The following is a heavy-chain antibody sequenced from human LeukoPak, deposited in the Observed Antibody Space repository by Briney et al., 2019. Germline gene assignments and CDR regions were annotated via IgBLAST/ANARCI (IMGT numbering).Heavy chain of an antibody. D-gene: IGHD3-22*01. CDR3: ARGRGYDRTGYVYYFDF. Sequence: ASVKVSCKASGYTFTSYYMHWVRQAPGQGLEWMGIINPSGGSTSYAQKFQGRVTMTRDTSMSTAYMELSSLRYEDTAVYYCARGRGYDRTGYVYYFDFWGQGTLVTVSP. J-gene: IGHJ4*02. CDR2: INPSGGST. V-gene: IGHV1-46*01. CDR1: GYTFTSYY.